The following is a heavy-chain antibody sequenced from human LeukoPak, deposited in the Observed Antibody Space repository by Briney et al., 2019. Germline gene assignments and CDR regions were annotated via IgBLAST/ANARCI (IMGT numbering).Heavy chain of an antibody. D-gene: IGHD6-13*01. CDR2: IYYSGST. Sequence: PSETLSLTCTVSGGSISSYYWSWIRQPPGKGLEWIGYIYYSGSTNYNPSLKSRVTISVDTSKNQFSLKLSSVTAADTAVYYCARDRSSSDFDYWGPGTLVTVSS. CDR1: GGSISSYY. CDR3: ARDRSSSDFDY. J-gene: IGHJ4*02. V-gene: IGHV4-59*01.